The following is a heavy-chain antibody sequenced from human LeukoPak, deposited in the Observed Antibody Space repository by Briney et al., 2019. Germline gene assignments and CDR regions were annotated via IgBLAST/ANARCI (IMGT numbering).Heavy chain of an antibody. CDR3: ARLKGIAVAGHYGMDV. V-gene: IGHV1-2*04. D-gene: IGHD6-19*01. CDR2: INPNSGGT. Sequence: GASVKVSCKASGYTFTGYYMHWVRQAPGQGLEWVGWINPNSGGTNYAQKFQGWVTMTRDTSISTAYMELSRLRSDDTAVYYCARLKGIAVAGHYGMDVWGQGTTVTVSS. CDR1: GYTFTGYY. J-gene: IGHJ6*02.